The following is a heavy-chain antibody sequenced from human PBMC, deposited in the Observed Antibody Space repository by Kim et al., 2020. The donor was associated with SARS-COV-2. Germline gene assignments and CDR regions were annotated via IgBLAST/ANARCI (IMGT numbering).Heavy chain of an antibody. Sequence: SETLSLTCTVSGGSISSSSYYWGWIRQPPGKGLEWIGSIYYSGSTYYNPSLKSRVTISVDTSKNQFSLKLSSVTAADTAVYYCARHARGFGSTAGWANPDYWGQGTLVTVSS. D-gene: IGHD3-10*01. CDR2: IYYSGST. V-gene: IGHV4-39*01. CDR1: GGSISSSSYY. J-gene: IGHJ4*02. CDR3: ARHARGFGSTAGWANPDY.